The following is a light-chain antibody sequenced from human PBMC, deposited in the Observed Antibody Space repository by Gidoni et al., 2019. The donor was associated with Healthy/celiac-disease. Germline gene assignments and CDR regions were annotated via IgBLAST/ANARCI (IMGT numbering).Light chain of an antibody. V-gene: IGLV3-1*01. CDR2: QDS. J-gene: IGLJ2*01. CDR3: QAWDSSTVV. CDR1: KLGDKY. Sequence: YYLTPPPSVSVSPGQTASITCSGDKLGDKYACWYQQKPGQSPVLVIYQDSKRPSGIPERFSGSNSGNTATLTISGTQAMDEADYYCQAWDSSTVVFGGGTKLTVL.